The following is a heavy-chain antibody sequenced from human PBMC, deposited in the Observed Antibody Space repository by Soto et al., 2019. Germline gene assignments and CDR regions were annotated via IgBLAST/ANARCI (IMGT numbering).Heavy chain of an antibody. D-gene: IGHD2-8*02. J-gene: IGHJ4*02. CDR3: TTDVLWWGGES. CDR1: GLTFSKAW. V-gene: IGHV3-15*07. CDR2: IKDKSSGGTS. Sequence: GGSLRLSCVVTGLTFSKAWINLVRQAPGKGLEWIGRIKDKSSGGTSDYIAPVKGRFTISRDDSKNTVYLQMNSLKIEDTGKYYCTTDVLWWGGESWGRGTVVTVSS.